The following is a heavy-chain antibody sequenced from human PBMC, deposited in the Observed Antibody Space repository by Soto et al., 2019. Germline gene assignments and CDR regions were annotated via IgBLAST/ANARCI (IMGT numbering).Heavy chain of an antibody. CDR2: IWYDGSNK. CDR3: ARGSYYGSGSYYPPFDD. D-gene: IGHD3-10*01. V-gene: IGHV3-33*01. Sequence: GGSLRLSCASSGFTFSSYGMHLVRQAPGKGLEWVAVIWYDGSNKYYADSVKGRLTISRDNSKNTLYLQMNSLRAEDTAVYYCARGSYYGSGSYYPPFDDWGQGTLVTVSS. CDR1: GFTFSSYG. J-gene: IGHJ4*02.